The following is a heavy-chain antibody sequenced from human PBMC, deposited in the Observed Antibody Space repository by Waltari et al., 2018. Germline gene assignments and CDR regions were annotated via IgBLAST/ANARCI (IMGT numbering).Heavy chain of an antibody. CDR1: GYTFTSYG. CDR2: VSADNGNT. V-gene: IGHV1-18*01. D-gene: IGHD6-25*01. CDR3: ARSPGVTANLRGDY. Sequence: QVQLVQSGAEVKKPGASVKVSCKASGYTFTSYGISWVRQAPGQGLEWMGWVSADNGNTNYAQKLQGRLTMTTDTSTSTAYLALRSLRSDDTAVYYCARSPGVTANLRGDYWGQGTLVTVSS. J-gene: IGHJ4*02.